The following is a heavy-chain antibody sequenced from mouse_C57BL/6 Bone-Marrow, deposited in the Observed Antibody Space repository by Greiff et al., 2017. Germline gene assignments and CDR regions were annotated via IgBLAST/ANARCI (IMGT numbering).Heavy chain of an antibody. Sequence: DVKLVESGGDLVKPGGSLKLSCAASGFTFSSYGMSWVSQTPDKRLEWVATISSGGSYTYYPDSVKGRFTISRDNAKNTLYLQMSSLKSEDTAMYHCARQYYFDYWGQGTTLTVSS. CDR2: ISSGGSYT. D-gene: IGHD6-1*01. J-gene: IGHJ2*01. CDR3: ARQYYFDY. V-gene: IGHV5-6*02. CDR1: GFTFSSYG.